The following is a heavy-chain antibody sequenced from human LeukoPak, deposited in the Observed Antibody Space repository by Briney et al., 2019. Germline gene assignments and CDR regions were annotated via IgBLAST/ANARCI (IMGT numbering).Heavy chain of an antibody. V-gene: IGHV5-51*01. J-gene: IGHJ3*02. CDR1: GCSFTSYW. CDR2: IYPGDSDT. CDR3: ARHPGWPPQVFRFYI. Sequence: GESLKISCKGSGCSFTSYWIGWVRQMPGKGLEWMGIIYPGDSDTRYSPSFQGQVTISADKSISTAYLQWSSLKASDTAMYYCARHPGWPPQVFRFYIWGQGTMVTVSS. D-gene: IGHD2-15*01.